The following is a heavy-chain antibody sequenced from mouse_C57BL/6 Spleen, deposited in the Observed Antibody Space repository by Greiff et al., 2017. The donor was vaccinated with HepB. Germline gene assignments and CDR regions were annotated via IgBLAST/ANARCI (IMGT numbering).Heavy chain of an antibody. D-gene: IGHD1-1*01. V-gene: IGHV3-6*01. Sequence: DVQLQESGPGLVKPSQSLSLTCSVTGYSITSGYYWNWIRQFPGNKLEWMGYISYDGSNNYNPSLKNRISITRDTSKNQFFLKLNSVTTEDTATYYCASPPYGSGDTPLSWYFDVWGTGTTVTVSS. CDR1: GYSITSGYY. CDR2: ISYDGSN. J-gene: IGHJ1*03. CDR3: ASPPYGSGDTPLSWYFDV.